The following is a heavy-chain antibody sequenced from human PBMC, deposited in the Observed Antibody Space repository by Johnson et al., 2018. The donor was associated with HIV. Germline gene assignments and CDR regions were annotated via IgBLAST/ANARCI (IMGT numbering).Heavy chain of an antibody. CDR3: ARERLSSSSYNDAFDI. CDR2: IYSDGTT. CDR1: GFTVSSNY. Sequence: VQLVESGGGLVQPGGSLRLSCAASGFTVSSNYMSWVRQAPGKGLEWVSVIYSDGTTYYAGSVKGRFTISRDNSKNTLYLQMNSLRSEDTAVYYCARERLSSSSYNDAFDIWGQGTMVTVSS. J-gene: IGHJ3*02. V-gene: IGHV3-66*02. D-gene: IGHD2-2*02.